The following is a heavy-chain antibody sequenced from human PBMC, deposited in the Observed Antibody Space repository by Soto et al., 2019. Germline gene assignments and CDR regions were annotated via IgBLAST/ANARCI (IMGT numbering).Heavy chain of an antibody. Sequence: QVQLVQSGAEVKKPGSSVKVSCKSSGGTFSTYGFFWVRQAPGQGLEWMGGIIPIFGTTNYAQKFQDRVTITTDESTSTVYMELPSLKSEDTAVYYCASGGVRVFHAPLRIDPWVQGTLVTVSS. D-gene: IGHD3-10*01. CDR3: ASGGVRVFHAPLRIDP. CDR2: IIPIFGTT. CDR1: GGTFSTYG. J-gene: IGHJ5*02. V-gene: IGHV1-69*01.